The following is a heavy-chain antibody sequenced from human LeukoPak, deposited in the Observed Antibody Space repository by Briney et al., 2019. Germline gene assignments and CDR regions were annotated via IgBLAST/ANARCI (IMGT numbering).Heavy chain of an antibody. Sequence: GGSLRLSCAASGFTFSSYSMNWVRQAPGKGLEWASSISSSSSYIYYADSVKGRFTISRDNAKNSLYLQMNSLRAEDTAVYYCARDPWSRYCSSTSCYVKAFDIWGQGTMVTVSS. CDR3: ARDPWSRYCSSTSCYVKAFDI. V-gene: IGHV3-21*01. CDR1: GFTFSSYS. D-gene: IGHD2-2*01. CDR2: ISSSSSYI. J-gene: IGHJ3*02.